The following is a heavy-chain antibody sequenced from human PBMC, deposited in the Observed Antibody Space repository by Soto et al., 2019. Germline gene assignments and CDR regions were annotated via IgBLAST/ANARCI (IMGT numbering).Heavy chain of an antibody. J-gene: IGHJ4*02. Sequence: QVQLVQSGAEVKKPGSSVKVSCKASGGTFSSYAISWVRQAPGQGLEWMGGIIPIFGTANYAQKFQGRVKITADEATSTAYIEQSSLRSEDTAVYYCAREVCGCSGYLFDYWGQGTLVTVSS. D-gene: IGHD3-22*01. CDR1: GGTFSSYA. V-gene: IGHV1-69*01. CDR2: IIPIFGTA. CDR3: AREVCGCSGYLFDY.